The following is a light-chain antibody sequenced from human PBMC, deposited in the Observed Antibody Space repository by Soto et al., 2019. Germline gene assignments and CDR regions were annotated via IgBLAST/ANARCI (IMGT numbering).Light chain of an antibody. V-gene: IGKV1-39*01. CDR2: AAS. CDR1: QNISSY. CDR3: QQSYSTPRT. J-gene: IGKJ1*01. Sequence: DIQMTQSPSSLSASVGYRVTITCRASQNISSYLNWYQQKPGKAPKILIYAASSLQSGVPSRFSGSGSGTDFTLTISSLQPEDFATYYCQQSYSTPRTFGQGTKVEIK.